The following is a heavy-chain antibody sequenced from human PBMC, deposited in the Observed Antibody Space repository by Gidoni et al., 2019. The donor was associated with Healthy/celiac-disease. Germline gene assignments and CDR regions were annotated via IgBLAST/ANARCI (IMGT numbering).Heavy chain of an antibody. V-gene: IGHV4-34*01. J-gene: IGHJ6*02. CDR2: INHSGST. Sequence: QVQLQQWGAGLLKPSDTLSLTCAVYGGSFSGYYWSWIRQPPGKGLEWIGEINHSGSTNYNPSLKSRVTISVDTSKNQFSLKLSSVTAADTAVYYCARIPTPIYYYYGMDVWGQGTTVTVSS. CDR1: GGSFSGYY. CDR3: ARIPTPIYYYYGMDV.